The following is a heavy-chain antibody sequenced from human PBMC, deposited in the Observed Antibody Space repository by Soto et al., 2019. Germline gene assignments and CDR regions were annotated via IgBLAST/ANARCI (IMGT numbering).Heavy chain of an antibody. CDR2: IYHSGST. CDR1: GGSISSGGYS. D-gene: IGHD5-12*01. V-gene: IGHV4-30-2*01. CDR3: AAGGGLPRYY. J-gene: IGHJ4*02. Sequence: QLQLQESGSGLVKPSQTLSLTCAVSGGSISSGGYSWSWIRQPPGKGLEWIGYIYHSGSTYYNPSPKGRATISVDRSKDQFSLKLSSVTAADTAVYYCAAGGGLPRYYWGQGTLVTVSS.